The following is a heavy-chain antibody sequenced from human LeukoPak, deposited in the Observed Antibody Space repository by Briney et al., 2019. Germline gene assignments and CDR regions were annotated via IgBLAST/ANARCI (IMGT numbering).Heavy chain of an antibody. CDR2: IIPIFGTA. D-gene: IGHD7-27*01. J-gene: IGHJ4*02. V-gene: IGHV1-69*06. CDR1: GGTFSSYA. Sequence: SVKVSCKASGGTFSSYAISWVRQAPGQGLEWMGGIIPIFGTANYAQKFQGRVTITADKSTSTAYMELSSLRSEDTAVYYCARYPLGLTGVDYWGQGTLVTVSS. CDR3: ARYPLGLTGVDY.